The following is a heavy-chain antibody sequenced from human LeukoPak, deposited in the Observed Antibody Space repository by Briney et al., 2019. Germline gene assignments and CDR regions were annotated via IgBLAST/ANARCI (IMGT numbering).Heavy chain of an antibody. J-gene: IGHJ4*02. D-gene: IGHD1-26*01. CDR2: INHSGST. Sequence: SETLSLTCAVYGGSFSGYYWSWLRQPPGKGLEWIGEINHSGSTNYNPSLKSRVTISVDTSKNQFSLKLSSVTAADTAVYYCARGQIVGDRGPFDYWGQGTLVTVSS. CDR1: GGSFSGYY. CDR3: ARGQIVGDRGPFDY. V-gene: IGHV4-34*01.